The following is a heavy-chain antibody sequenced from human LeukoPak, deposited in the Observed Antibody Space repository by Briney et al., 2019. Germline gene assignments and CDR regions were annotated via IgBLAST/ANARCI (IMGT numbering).Heavy chain of an antibody. J-gene: IGHJ6*02. CDR1: GFTFSSYA. V-gene: IGHV3-23*01. CDR3: AKDQVTHRFTYDFWSGYLSGGMDV. D-gene: IGHD3-3*01. CDR2: ISGSGGST. Sequence: GGSLRLSCAASGFTFSSYAMSWVRQAPGKGLEWVSAISGSGGSTYYADSVKGRFTISRDNSKNTLYLQMNSLRAEDTAVYYCAKDQVTHRFTYDFWSGYLSGGMDVWGQGTTVTVSS.